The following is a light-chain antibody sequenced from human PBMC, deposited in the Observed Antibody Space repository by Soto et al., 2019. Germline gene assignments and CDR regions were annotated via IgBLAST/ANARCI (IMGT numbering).Light chain of an antibody. CDR2: EVN. CDR1: SSDVGSYAR. CDR3: CSSVGSPNWV. J-gene: IGLJ3*02. Sequence: QSPLTQPASLSGSPGQSIAISCTGTSSDVGSYARVSWYQQHPGKAPTLMIYEVNKRPSGVSNRFSGSKSGNTASLTISGLQAEDEADYYCCSSVGSPNWVFGGGTKLTVL. V-gene: IGLV2-23*02.